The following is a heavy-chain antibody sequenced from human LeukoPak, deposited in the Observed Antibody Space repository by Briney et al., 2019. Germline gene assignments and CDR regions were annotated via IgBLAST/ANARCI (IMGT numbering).Heavy chain of an antibody. Sequence: PSETLSLTCTVSGGSISSGGYYWSWIRQHPGKGLEWIGYIYYSGSTYYNPSLKSRVTISVDTSKNQFSLKLSSVTAADTAVYYCARREDIVRVFDYWGQGTLVTVSS. V-gene: IGHV4-31*03. CDR2: IYYSGST. D-gene: IGHD5-12*01. CDR1: GGSISSGGYY. CDR3: ARREDIVRVFDY. J-gene: IGHJ4*02.